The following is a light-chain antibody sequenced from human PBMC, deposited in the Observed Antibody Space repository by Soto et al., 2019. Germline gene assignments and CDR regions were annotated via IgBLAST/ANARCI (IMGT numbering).Light chain of an antibody. J-gene: IGLJ3*02. CDR2: EVS. Sequence: QSALTQPASVSGSPGQSITISCTGTSTDIGTYDHVSWYQQYPGKVPQLIIYEVSNRPSGLSSRFSGSKSGNAASLTISGLQVEDEADYYCAAWDDSLNGWVFGGGTKLTVL. CDR3: AAWDDSLNGWV. V-gene: IGLV2-14*01. CDR1: STDIGTYDH.